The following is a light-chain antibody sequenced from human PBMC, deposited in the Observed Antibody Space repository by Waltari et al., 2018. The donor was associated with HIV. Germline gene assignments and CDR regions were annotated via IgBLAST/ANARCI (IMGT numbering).Light chain of an antibody. V-gene: IGLV1-44*01. CDR3: ATWNDSL. J-gene: IGLJ2*01. Sequence: QSVLTQPPSASGTPGQRVSISCSGSSSNVGSNIVNWYQHLPGTAPKLLIFSNSLRPSGVPDRFSGSKSGTSASLAISGLRSEDEADYYCATWNDSLVGGGTKLTVL. CDR2: SNS. CDR1: SSNVGSNI.